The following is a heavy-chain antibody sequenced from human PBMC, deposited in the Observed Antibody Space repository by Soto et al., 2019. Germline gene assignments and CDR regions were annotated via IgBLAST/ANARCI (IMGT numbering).Heavy chain of an antibody. Sequence: GASVKVSCKASGYTFTGYYMHWVRQAPGQGLEWMGWINPNSGGTNYAQKFQGWVTMTRDTSISTAYMELSRLRSDDTAVYYCARGGVGATMHYYFAYWGQGTLVTVSS. D-gene: IGHD1-26*01. CDR2: INPNSGGT. V-gene: IGHV1-2*04. CDR1: GYTFTGYY. J-gene: IGHJ4*02. CDR3: ARGGVGATMHYYFAY.